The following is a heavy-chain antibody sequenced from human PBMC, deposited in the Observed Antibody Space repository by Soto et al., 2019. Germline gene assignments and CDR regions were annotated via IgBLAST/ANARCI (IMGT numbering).Heavy chain of an antibody. D-gene: IGHD3-16*01. CDR2: IIPVFGTT. CDR1: GGLFGSFA. V-gene: IGHV1-69*01. J-gene: IGHJ4*02. Sequence: QEQLVQSGPEVKKPGSSVKVSCKDSGGLFGSFAISWVRQAPGQGFEWLGGIIPVFGTTYYAEKFQDRLTITADESTNTAYMELSSLTSGDTAIYYCARGGGPYVWFNEFWGQGTLVTVSS. CDR3: ARGGGPYVWFNEF.